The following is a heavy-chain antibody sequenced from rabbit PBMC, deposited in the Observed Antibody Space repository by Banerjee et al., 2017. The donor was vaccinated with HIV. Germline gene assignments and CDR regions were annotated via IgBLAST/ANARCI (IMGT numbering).Heavy chain of an antibody. J-gene: IGHJ4*01. CDR2: IYAGSSGST. V-gene: IGHV1S40*01. CDR3: ARDYAEHSDYYGAYYFNL. Sequence: QSLEESGGGLVKPEGSLTLTCKASGFDFSSYYYMCWVRQAPGKGLEWIACIYAGSSGSTYYASWAKGRFTISKTSSTTVTLQMTSLTAADTATYFCARDYAEHSDYYGAYYFNLWGQGTLVTVS. CDR1: GFDFSSYYY. D-gene: IGHD1-1*01.